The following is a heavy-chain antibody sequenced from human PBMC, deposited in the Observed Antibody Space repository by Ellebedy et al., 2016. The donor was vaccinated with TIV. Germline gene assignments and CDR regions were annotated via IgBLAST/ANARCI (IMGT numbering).Heavy chain of an antibody. V-gene: IGHV3-30-3*01. CDR1: GFTFSSYA. J-gene: IGHJ3*02. CDR2: ISYDGSNK. D-gene: IGHD5-12*01. CDR3: ARDRSGYESAFDI. Sequence: GESLKISXAASGFTFSSYAMHWVRQAPGKGLEWVAVISYDGSNKYYADSVKGRFTISRDNSKNTLYLQMNSLRAEDTAVYYCARDRSGYESAFDIWGQGTMVTVSS.